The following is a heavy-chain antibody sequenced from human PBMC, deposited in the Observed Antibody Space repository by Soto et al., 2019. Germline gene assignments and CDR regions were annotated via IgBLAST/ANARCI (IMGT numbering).Heavy chain of an antibody. CDR3: TRSGGSGGVIGGFDY. CDR1: GGTFNTYA. CDR2: ILPMFDRP. Sequence: QVQLVQSETEVKKPGSAVRVSCKASGGTFNTYAMNWVRQAPGQGLEWMGGILPMFDRPRYAQKFQGRVTITVDEPTTTAYMELSSLRSDDTAVYYCTRSGGSGGVIGGFDYWGQGTLVTVSS. J-gene: IGHJ4*02. V-gene: IGHV1-69*01. D-gene: IGHD3-16*02.